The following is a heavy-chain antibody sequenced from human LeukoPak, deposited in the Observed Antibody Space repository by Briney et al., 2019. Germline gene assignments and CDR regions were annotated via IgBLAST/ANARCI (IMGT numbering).Heavy chain of an antibody. CDR1: GFTFSNYG. J-gene: IGHJ4*02. D-gene: IGHD2-2*01. CDR2: TLYDGNNK. V-gene: IGHV3-30*02. Sequence: GGSLRLSCAASGFTFSNYGMHWVRQAPGEGLEWLAFTLYDGNNKYYADSVKGRFTISRDNSKNTLYLDMNSLRPEDTAVYYCAKSTSTLVDYWGQGTLVTVSS. CDR3: AKSTSTLVDY.